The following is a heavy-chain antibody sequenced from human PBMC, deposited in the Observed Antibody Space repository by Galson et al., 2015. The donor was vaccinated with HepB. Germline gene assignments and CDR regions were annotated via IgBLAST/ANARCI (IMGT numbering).Heavy chain of an antibody. CDR1: GFTFSSYS. CDR3: ARVPTPYSGSYRYYYYYYGMDV. Sequence: SLRLSCAASGFTFSSYSMNWVRQAPGKGLEWVSYISSSSSTIYYADSVKGRFTISRDNAKNSLYLQMNSLRAEDTAVYYCARVPTPYSGSYRYYYYYYGMDVWGQGTTVTVSS. J-gene: IGHJ6*02. CDR2: ISSSSSTI. V-gene: IGHV3-48*04. D-gene: IGHD1-26*01.